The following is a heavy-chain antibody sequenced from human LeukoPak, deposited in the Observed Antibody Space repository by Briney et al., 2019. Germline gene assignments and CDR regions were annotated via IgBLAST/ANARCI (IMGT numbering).Heavy chain of an antibody. Sequence: PGGSLRLSCAASGFTFSNYAMNWVRQAPGKGLEWVSGISGRGGNTYYADSVKGRFTISRDNSKNTLYLQMNSLRAEDTAVYYCARQTVTTCDFFDYCGQGALVTVSS. CDR1: GFTFSNYA. CDR3: ARQTVTTCDFFDY. V-gene: IGHV3-23*01. CDR2: ISGRGGNT. J-gene: IGHJ4*02. D-gene: IGHD4-17*01.